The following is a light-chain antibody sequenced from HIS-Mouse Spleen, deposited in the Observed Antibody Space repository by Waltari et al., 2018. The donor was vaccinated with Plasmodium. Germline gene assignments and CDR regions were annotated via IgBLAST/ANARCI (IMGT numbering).Light chain of an antibody. J-gene: IGKJ4*01. CDR1: HDISNY. CDR2: DAS. CDR3: QQYDNLPLT. V-gene: IGKV1-33*01. Sequence: DIQMTQSPSSLSASVGDRITITCQASHDISNYLNWYQQQPGKAPKLLIYDASNLETGVPSRFSGSGSGTDFTFTISSLQPEDIATYYCQQYDNLPLTFGGGPKLEIK.